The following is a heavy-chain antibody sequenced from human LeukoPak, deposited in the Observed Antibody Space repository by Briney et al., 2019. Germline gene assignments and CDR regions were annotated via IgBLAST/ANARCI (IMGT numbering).Heavy chain of an antibody. J-gene: IGHJ6*03. Sequence: ASETLSLTCTVSGGSISSYYWSWIRQPAGKGLEWIGRIYTSGSTNYNPSLKSRATMSVDTSKNQFSLKLSSVTAADTAVYYCARVAAAASGYYYYYYMDVWGKGTTVTVSS. CDR1: GGSISSYY. CDR2: IYTSGST. V-gene: IGHV4-4*07. D-gene: IGHD6-13*01. CDR3: ARVAAAASGYYYYYYMDV.